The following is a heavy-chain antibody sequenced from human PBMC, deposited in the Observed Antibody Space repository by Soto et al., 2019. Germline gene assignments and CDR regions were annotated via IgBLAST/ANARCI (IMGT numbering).Heavy chain of an antibody. CDR3: AKDFRDNWKEDY. J-gene: IGHJ4*02. D-gene: IGHD1-20*01. CDR2: ISGSGGST. Sequence: GGSLRLSCAASGFTFSSYAMSWVRQAPGKGLEWVSAISGSGGSTYYADSVMGRFTISRDNSKNTLYLQMNSLRAEDTAVYYCAKDFRDNWKEDYWGQGTLVTVSS. CDR1: GFTFSSYA. V-gene: IGHV3-23*01.